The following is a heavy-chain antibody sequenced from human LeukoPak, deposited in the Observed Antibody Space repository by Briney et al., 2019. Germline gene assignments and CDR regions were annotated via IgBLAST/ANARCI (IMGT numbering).Heavy chain of an antibody. J-gene: IGHJ4*02. CDR2: ISRGRPTI. CDR3: VRDPEALDY. V-gene: IGHV3-48*02. Sequence: PGGSLRLSCVASGFTFSSYSMNWVRQAPGKGLEWVSYISRGRPTIHYADSVKGRFTISTDNAKNSLYLQMNSLRDEDTAVYYCVRDPEALDYSGQGTLVPVSS. CDR1: GFTFSSYS.